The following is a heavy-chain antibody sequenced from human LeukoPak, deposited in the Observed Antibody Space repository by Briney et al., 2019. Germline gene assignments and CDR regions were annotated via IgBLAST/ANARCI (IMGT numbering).Heavy chain of an antibody. CDR1: GFTFSSYA. Sequence: GGSLRLSCAVSGFTFSSYAMSWVRQAPGKGLEWVSTINNSDDDTYYADSVKGRFTISRDSSKNTLYLQMNSLTAEDTAIYYCAKDALLLSTNDAFDIWGQGTMVTVSS. CDR2: INNSDDDT. CDR3: AKDALLLSTNDAFDI. D-gene: IGHD2/OR15-2a*01. V-gene: IGHV3-23*01. J-gene: IGHJ3*02.